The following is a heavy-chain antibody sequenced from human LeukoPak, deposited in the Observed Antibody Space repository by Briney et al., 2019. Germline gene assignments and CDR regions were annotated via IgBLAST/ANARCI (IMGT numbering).Heavy chain of an antibody. J-gene: IGHJ5*02. Sequence: ASVKVSCKASGYTFTTYDINWVRQATGQGLEWMGWMNPNSGNTGYAQKFRGRVTMTRNTSISTAYMELSSLRSEDAAVYYCARGRGSGHKENWFDPWGQGTLVTVSS. CDR3: ARGRGSGHKENWFDP. CDR2: MNPNSGNT. CDR1: GYTFTTYD. V-gene: IGHV1-8*01. D-gene: IGHD6-19*01.